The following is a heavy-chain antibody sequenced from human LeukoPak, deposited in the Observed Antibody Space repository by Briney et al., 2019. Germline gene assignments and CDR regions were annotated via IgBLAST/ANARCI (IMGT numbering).Heavy chain of an antibody. D-gene: IGHD2-21*01. Sequence: GASVKVSCKASGYTFTGYYMHWVRQAPGQGLEWMGWINPNSGGTNYAQEFQGRVTMTRDTSISTAYMELSRLRSDDTAVYYCARSSYSGSPYYYYGMDVWGQGTTVTVSS. CDR2: INPNSGGT. CDR3: ARSSYSGSPYYYYGMDV. J-gene: IGHJ6*02. CDR1: GYTFTGYY. V-gene: IGHV1-2*02.